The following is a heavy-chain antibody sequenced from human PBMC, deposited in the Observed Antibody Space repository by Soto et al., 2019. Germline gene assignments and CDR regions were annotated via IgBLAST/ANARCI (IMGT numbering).Heavy chain of an antibody. Sequence: GASVKVSCKASGYTFTSYGISWVRQAPGQGLEWMGWISAYNGNTNYAQKLQGRVTMTTDTSTSTAYMELRSLRSDDTAVYYCARDTDRRYDYYYYMDVWGKGATVTVSS. D-gene: IGHD4-4*01. CDR3: ARDTDRRYDYYYYMDV. V-gene: IGHV1-18*01. CDR2: ISAYNGNT. CDR1: GYTFTSYG. J-gene: IGHJ6*03.